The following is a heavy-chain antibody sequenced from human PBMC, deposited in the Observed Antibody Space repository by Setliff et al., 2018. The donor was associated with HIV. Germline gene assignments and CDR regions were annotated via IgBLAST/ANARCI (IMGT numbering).Heavy chain of an antibody. CDR1: GYTFTSYA. V-gene: IGHV7-4-1*02. CDR3: ARDYDPGILRYFDRYPDAFDI. J-gene: IGHJ3*02. Sequence: GASVKVSCKASGYTFTSYAMNWVRQAPGQGLEWMGWINTNIGNPTYAQGFTGRFVFSLDTSVSTAYLQISSLKAEDTAVYYCARDYDPGILRYFDRYPDAFDIWGQGTMVTVSS. CDR2: INTNIGNP. D-gene: IGHD3-9*01.